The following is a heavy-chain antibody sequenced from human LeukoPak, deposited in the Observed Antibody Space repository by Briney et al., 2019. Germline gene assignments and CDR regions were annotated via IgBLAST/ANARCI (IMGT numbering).Heavy chain of an antibody. V-gene: IGHV1-69*04. CDR3: ASVLSGIAVAGSFDP. J-gene: IGHJ5*02. D-gene: IGHD6-19*01. CDR2: IIPILGIA. Sequence: SVKVPCKASGGTFSSYAISWVRQAPGQGLEWMGRIIPILGIANYAQKFQGRVTITADKSTSTAYMELSSLRSEDTAVYYCASVLSGIAVAGSFDPWGQGTLVTVSS. CDR1: GGTFSSYA.